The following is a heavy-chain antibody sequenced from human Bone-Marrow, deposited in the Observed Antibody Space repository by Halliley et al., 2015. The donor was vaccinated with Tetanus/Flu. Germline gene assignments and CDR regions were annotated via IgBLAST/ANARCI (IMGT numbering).Heavy chain of an antibody. CDR3: AKAPTPFGRESYYYGMDV. Sequence: SDSGASTYDADSVKGRFTVSRDNSKNTLYLQMNSLRAEDTAVYYCAKAPTPFGRESYYYGMDVWGQGTTVTVSS. CDR2: SDSGAST. J-gene: IGHJ6*02. D-gene: IGHD2-15*01. V-gene: IGHV3-23*01.